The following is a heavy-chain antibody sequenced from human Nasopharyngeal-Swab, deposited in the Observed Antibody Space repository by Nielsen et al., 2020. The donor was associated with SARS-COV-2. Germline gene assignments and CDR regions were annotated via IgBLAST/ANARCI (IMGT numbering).Heavy chain of an antibody. V-gene: IGHV1-24*01. CDR2: FDPEDGET. CDR1: GYTLTELS. CDR3: RVVPAAMWYYYYGMDV. J-gene: IGHJ6*02. D-gene: IGHD2-2*01. Sequence: ASVKVSCKVSGYTLTELSMHWVRQAPGKGLEWMGGFDPEDGETIYAQKFQGRVTMTEDTSTDTAYMELSSLRSEDTAVYYCRVVPAAMWYYYYGMDVWGQGITVTVSS.